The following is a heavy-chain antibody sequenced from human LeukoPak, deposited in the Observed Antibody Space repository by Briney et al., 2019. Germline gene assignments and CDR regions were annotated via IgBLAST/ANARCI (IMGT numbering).Heavy chain of an antibody. CDR2: AGWAGGTT. CDR3: AKELDTMFFDY. CDR1: GLNFDRYT. D-gene: IGHD3-10*02. V-gene: IGHV3-43*01. Sequence: GGSLRLSCATSGLNFDRYTIHWVRQAPGKGLEWVSLAGWAGGTTFYSDSVRGRFTISRDNGRKSVYLQMNSLTTDDTAFYFCAKELDTMFFDYWGQGALVTVSS. J-gene: IGHJ4*02.